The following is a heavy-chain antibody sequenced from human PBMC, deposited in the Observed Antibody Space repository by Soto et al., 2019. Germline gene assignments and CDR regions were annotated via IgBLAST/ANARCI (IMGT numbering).Heavy chain of an antibody. D-gene: IGHD2-8*01. CDR1: GFTFSDYY. V-gene: IGHV3-11*06. J-gene: IGHJ4*02. CDR3: ARDNKWPNYFDY. Sequence: GGSLRLSCAASGFTFSDYYMSWIRQAPGKGLEWVAYISGSTYYTNYADSVKGRFTISRDNAKNSLYLQINSLGAEDTAVYYCARDNKWPNYFDYWGQGTLVTVSS. CDR2: ISGSTYYT.